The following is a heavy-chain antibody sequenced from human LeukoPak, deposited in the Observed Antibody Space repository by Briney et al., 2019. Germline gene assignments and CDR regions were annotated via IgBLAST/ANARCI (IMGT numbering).Heavy chain of an antibody. CDR3: ARLTRLSTSPDRYYLDY. Sequence: PSETLSLTCTVSGDSISSYYWSWVRQPPGQGLEWIGYIYTSGGTNYIPSLKGRVTISIDTSKNQFSLKLSSVTAADSAVYYCARLTRLSTSPDRYYLDYWGQGTLVTVSS. V-gene: IGHV4-4*09. J-gene: IGHJ4*02. CDR1: GDSISSYY. D-gene: IGHD6-6*01. CDR2: IYTSGGT.